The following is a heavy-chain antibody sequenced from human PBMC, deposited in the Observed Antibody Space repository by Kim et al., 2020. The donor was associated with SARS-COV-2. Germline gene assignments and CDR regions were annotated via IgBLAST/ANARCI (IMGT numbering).Heavy chain of an antibody. D-gene: IGHD3-10*01. CDR3: AKDDSRTSLYYFVMDV. J-gene: IGHJ6*01. CDR2: ISGDSGST. CDR1: GFNFDDFA. V-gene: IGHV3-43*02. Sequence: GGSLRLSCAASGFNFDDFAIHWVRQAPGKGLEWLSVISGDSGSTYYADSVKGRFTISRDNNKNSLYLQMNSLRTEDTALYYCAKDDSRTSLYYFVMDVWG.